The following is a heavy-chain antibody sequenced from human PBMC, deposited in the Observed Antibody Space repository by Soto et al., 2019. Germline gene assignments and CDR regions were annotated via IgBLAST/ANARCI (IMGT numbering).Heavy chain of an antibody. CDR2: IYYSGST. Sequence: PSETLSLTCTVSGGSISSYYLSWIRQPPGKGQEWIGYIYYSGSTNYNPSLKSRVTISVDTSKNQFSLKLSSVTAADTAVYYCARDLGGYCSSTSSYAPGLLDVWGQGTTVTVS. D-gene: IGHD2-2*01. J-gene: IGHJ6*02. V-gene: IGHV4-59*01. CDR1: GGSISSYY. CDR3: ARDLGGYCSSTSSYAPGLLDV.